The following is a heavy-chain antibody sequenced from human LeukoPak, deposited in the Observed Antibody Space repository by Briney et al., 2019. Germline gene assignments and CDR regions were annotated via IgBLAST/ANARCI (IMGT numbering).Heavy chain of an antibody. CDR1: GYTFTSYD. CDR2: MNPNSGNT. CDR3: ARRDHTYYDFWSGYYSYYMDV. Sequence: ASVKVSCKASGYTFTSYDINWVRQATREGLEWMGWMNPNSGNTGYAQKFQGRVTMTRNTSISTAYMELSSLRSEDTAVYYCARRDHTYYDFWSGYYSYYMDVWGKGTTVTVSS. V-gene: IGHV1-8*01. J-gene: IGHJ6*03. D-gene: IGHD3-3*01.